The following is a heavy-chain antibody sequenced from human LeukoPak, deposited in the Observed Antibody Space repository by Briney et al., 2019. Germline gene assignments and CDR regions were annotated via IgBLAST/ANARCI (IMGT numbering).Heavy chain of an antibody. Sequence: PGGSLRLSCAASGFTFSSYWMSWVRQAPGKGLEWVANIKQDGSEKYFVDSVKGRFSISRDNAKTSLYLQMNSLRAEDTAVYYCVREGELTFDYWGQGTLVTVFS. CDR2: IKQDGSEK. D-gene: IGHD1-1*01. J-gene: IGHJ4*02. V-gene: IGHV3-7*03. CDR1: GFTFSSYW. CDR3: VREGELTFDY.